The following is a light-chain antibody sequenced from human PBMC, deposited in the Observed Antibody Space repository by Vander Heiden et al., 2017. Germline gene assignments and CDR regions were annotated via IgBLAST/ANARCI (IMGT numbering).Light chain of an antibody. CDR1: SNDVGGYNY. Sequence: QSALTQPPSASGSPGQSVTISCTGTSNDVGGYNYVSWYQQHPGRAPKVIIFEVSKRPSGVPDRFSATKSGNTASLTVSGLQADDEADYYCSSFAGYSHLLLFGGGTRLTV. CDR3: SSFAGYSHLLL. CDR2: EVS. V-gene: IGLV2-8*01. J-gene: IGLJ2*01.